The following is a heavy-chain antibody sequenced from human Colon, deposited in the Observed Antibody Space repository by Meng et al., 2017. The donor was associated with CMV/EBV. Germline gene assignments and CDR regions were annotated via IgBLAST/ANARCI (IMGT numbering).Heavy chain of an antibody. CDR3: ARDQLKIFHSYYYGLDV. CDR1: GFSASTNY. J-gene: IGHJ6*02. CDR2: ISNDGTTI. Sequence: GESLKISCVVSGFSASTNYMSWVRQAPGKALEWVAYISNDGTTISYEDSVKGRFIISRDNTKNSLSLQMDSLRAEDTAVYYCARDQLKIFHSYYYGLDVWGQGTTVTVSS. V-gene: IGHV3-11*01. D-gene: IGHD2-15*01.